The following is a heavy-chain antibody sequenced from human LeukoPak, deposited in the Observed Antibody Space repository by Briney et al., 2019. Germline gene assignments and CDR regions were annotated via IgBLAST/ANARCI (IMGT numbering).Heavy chain of an antibody. D-gene: IGHD2-21*02. CDR1: GYTFTSYY. CDR3: AREDEAYCGGDCSPSY. V-gene: IGHV1-46*01. CDR2: INPSGGST. J-gene: IGHJ4*02. Sequence: VASVKVSCKASGYTFTSYYMDWVRQAPGQGLEWMGIINPSGGSTSYAQKFQGRVTMTRDTSTSTVYMELSSLRSEDTAVYYCAREDEAYCGGDCSPSYWGQGTLVTVSS.